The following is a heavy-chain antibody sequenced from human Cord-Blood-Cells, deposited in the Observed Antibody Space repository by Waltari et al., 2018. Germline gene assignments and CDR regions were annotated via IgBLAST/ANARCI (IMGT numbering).Heavy chain of an antibody. D-gene: IGHD7-27*01. CDR1: GGPTSSYT. V-gene: IGHV4-59*01. Sequence: QVQLQESGPGLVKPSETLSLTSTVYGGPTSSYTWSWRRQPPGKGLELIGYIYYSGSTNYNPSLKSRVTISVDTSKNQFSLKLSSVTAADTAVYYCARGWGSDYWGQGTLVTVSS. CDR2: IYYSGST. CDR3: ARGWGSDY. J-gene: IGHJ4*02.